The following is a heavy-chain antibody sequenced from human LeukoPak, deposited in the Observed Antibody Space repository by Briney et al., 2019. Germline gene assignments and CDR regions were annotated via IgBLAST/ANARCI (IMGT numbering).Heavy chain of an antibody. CDR3: AREKDDHGDPGPLDA. CDR1: GCMFSNYW. CDR2: IYNDGSTT. V-gene: IGHV3-74*01. Sequence: WGSLTLTCAVSGCMFSNYWLHWVRQPPGKGLVWVGRIYNDGSTTDYPDSVNGGFIISRDNAANTLFLQMSSLRAEETAVYYCAREKDDHGDPGPLDAWGQGDLVTVSS. D-gene: IGHD4-17*01. J-gene: IGHJ5*02.